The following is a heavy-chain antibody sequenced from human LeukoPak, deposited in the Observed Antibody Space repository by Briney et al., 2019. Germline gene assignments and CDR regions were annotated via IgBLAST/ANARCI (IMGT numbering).Heavy chain of an antibody. CDR3: ATVIKGWLMTHYSSGMDV. Sequence: SETLSLTRTVSGGSISRYYWSWIRQPPGKGLEWIGYIYYSGSTNYNPSLKSRVTISVDTSKNQFSLKLRSVPDADTGVYYCATVIKGWLMTHYSSGMDVWGQGTTVTVSS. J-gene: IGHJ6*02. CDR1: GGSISRYY. D-gene: IGHD6-19*01. V-gene: IGHV4-59*01. CDR2: IYYSGST.